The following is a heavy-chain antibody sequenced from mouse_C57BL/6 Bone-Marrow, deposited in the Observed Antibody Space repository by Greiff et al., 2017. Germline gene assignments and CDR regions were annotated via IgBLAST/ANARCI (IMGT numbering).Heavy chain of an antibody. J-gene: IGHJ2*01. CDR2: IHPNSGST. V-gene: IGHV1-64*01. D-gene: IGHD1-1*02. CDR1: GYTFTSYW. CDR3: ASLGGYYFDY. Sequence: QVQLQQSGAELVKPGASVKLSCKASGYTFTSYWMHWVKQMPGQGLEWIGMIHPNSGSTNYNEKFKSKATLTVDKSSSTAYMQLSSLTSEDSAVYYCASLGGYYFDYWGQGTTLTVSS.